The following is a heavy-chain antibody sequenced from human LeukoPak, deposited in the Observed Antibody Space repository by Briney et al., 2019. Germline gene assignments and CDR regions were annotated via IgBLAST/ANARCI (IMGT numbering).Heavy chain of an antibody. CDR2: ISAYNGNT. V-gene: IGHV1-18*01. J-gene: IGHJ5*02. Sequence: AAVKVSCKASGYTFTNYGISWVRQAPGQGLQWMGWISAYNGNTKYAQKLQGRVTMTTDTSTSTAYMELRSLTSGDTAVYYCARDIFPVGTTPNWLDPWGQATLVTVSS. D-gene: IGHD1-26*01. CDR3: ARDIFPVGTTPNWLDP. CDR1: GYTFTNYG.